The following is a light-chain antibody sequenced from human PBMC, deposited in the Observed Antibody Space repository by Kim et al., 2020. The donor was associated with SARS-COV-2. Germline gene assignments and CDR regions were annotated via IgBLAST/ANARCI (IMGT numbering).Light chain of an antibody. CDR2: YNT. Sequence: ATGKTASITCGGDIIGDKYVLWYQQRPGQAPVLVLYYNTDRPAGIPERFSGSNSGDTATLTISGVEAGDEADYFCQVWDSGSDHVVFGGGTQLTVL. V-gene: IGLV3-21*01. CDR1: IIGDKY. J-gene: IGLJ2*01. CDR3: QVWDSGSDHVV.